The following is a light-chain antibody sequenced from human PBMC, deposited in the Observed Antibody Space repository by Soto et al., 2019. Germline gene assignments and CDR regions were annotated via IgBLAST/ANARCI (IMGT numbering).Light chain of an antibody. CDR1: SSDVGDYNY. CDR3: SSYAGSNNFV. V-gene: IGLV2-8*01. Sequence: QSVLTQPPSASGSPGQSVTISCTGNSSDVGDYNYVSWYQQHPGKAPKLMIYEVSKRPSGVPDRFSGSKSGNTASLTVSGLQAEDEADYYCSSYAGSNNFVFGGWTKLTVL. CDR2: EVS. J-gene: IGLJ2*01.